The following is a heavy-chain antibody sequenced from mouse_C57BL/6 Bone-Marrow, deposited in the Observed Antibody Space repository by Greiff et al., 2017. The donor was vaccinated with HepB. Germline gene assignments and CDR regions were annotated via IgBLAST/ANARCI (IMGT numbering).Heavy chain of an antibody. Sequence: QVQLKESGAELARPGASVKLSCKASGYTFTSYGISWVKQRTGQGLEWIGEIYPRSGNTYYNEKFKGKATLTADKSSSTAYMELRSLTSEDSAVYFCARRVYDYYGWYFDVWGTGTTVTVSS. D-gene: IGHD1-1*01. CDR1: GYTFTSYG. V-gene: IGHV1-81*01. J-gene: IGHJ1*03. CDR2: IYPRSGNT. CDR3: ARRVYDYYGWYFDV.